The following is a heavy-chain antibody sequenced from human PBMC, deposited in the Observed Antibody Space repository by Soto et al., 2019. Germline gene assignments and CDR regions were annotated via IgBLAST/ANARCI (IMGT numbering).Heavy chain of an antibody. CDR3: ATSSVSRLLNHWYFDL. V-gene: IGHV4-39*01. J-gene: IGHJ2*01. Sequence: PSETLSLTCSVSGGSINSSDYYWGWVRQPPGKGLEWIGSISFGVTTYYSPSLRSRLTISIDTSNNQFSLKLSSVTAADTAVYYCATSSVSRLLNHWYFDLWGRGTLVTVSS. CDR2: ISFGVTT. CDR1: GGSINSSDYY.